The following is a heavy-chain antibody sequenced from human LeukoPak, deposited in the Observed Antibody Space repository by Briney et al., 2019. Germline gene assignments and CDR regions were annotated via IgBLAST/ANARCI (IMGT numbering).Heavy chain of an antibody. CDR1: GGTFSSYA. CDR3: ATPLERDSSGYYYDQYFQH. Sequence: GASVKVSCKASGGTFSSYAISWVRQAPGQGLEWMGGIIPIFGTANYAQKFQGRVTITADESTSTAYMELSSPRSEDTAVYYCATPLERDSSGYYYDQYFQHWGQGTLVTVSS. V-gene: IGHV1-69*13. J-gene: IGHJ1*01. D-gene: IGHD3-22*01. CDR2: IIPIFGTA.